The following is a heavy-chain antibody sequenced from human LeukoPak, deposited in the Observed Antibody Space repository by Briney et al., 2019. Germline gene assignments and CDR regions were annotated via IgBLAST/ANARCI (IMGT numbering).Heavy chain of an antibody. CDR1: GFAVGRNY. V-gene: IGHV3-53*01. CDR2: IYSGGAI. Sequence: PGGFLRLSCVASGFAVGRNYMSWVRQAPGKGLECVSLIYSGGAIRYADSVKGRFTISRDSSKNTLFLLMNDLTVEDTARYYCARRPGNWGQGILVTVSS. CDR3: ARRPGN. D-gene: IGHD1-14*01. J-gene: IGHJ4*02.